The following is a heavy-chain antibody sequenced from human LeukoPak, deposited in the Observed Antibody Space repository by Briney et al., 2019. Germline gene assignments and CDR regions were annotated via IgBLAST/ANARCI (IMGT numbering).Heavy chain of an antibody. D-gene: IGHD3-10*01. J-gene: IGHJ4*02. CDR3: ARYGSGSYYNSYYFDY. CDR1: GGSISSSSYY. Sequence: PSETLSLTCTVSGGSISSSSYYWGWIRQPSGKGLEWIGSIYYSGSTYYNPSLKSRVTISVDTSKNQFSLKLSSVTAADTAVYYCARYGSGSYYNSYYFDYWGQGTLVTVSS. CDR2: IYYSGST. V-gene: IGHV4-39*01.